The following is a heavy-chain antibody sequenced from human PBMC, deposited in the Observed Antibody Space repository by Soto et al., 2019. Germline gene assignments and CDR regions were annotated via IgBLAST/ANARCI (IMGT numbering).Heavy chain of an antibody. CDR1: GGSFSGYY. Sequence: SETLSLTCAVYGGSFSGYYWTWIRQPPGTGLEWIGEINHSGSTNYNPSLKSRVTISVDTSKNQFSLKLTSVTAADTAVYYCAGASTWHPGAFDIWGQGTTVTVSS. CDR2: INHSGST. CDR3: AGASTWHPGAFDI. D-gene: IGHD5-12*01. J-gene: IGHJ3*02. V-gene: IGHV4-34*01.